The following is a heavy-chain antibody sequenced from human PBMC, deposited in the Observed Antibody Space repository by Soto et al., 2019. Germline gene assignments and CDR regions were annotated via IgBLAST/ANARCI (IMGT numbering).Heavy chain of an antibody. Sequence: QVKLVESGGGVVQPGRSLRLSCAASGFIFSSYGMHWVRQAPGKGLEWVAIIWYDGSNKYYADSVKGRFTISRDNSKNTLYLQMNSLRVEDTAVYYCARGGAGYYYGMDVWGQGTTVTVSS. V-gene: IGHV3-33*01. CDR2: IWYDGSNK. CDR3: ARGGAGYYYGMDV. D-gene: IGHD3-16*01. J-gene: IGHJ6*02. CDR1: GFIFSSYG.